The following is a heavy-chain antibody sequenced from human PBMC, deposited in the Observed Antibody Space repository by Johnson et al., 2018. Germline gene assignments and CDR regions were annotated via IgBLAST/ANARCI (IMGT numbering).Heavy chain of an antibody. CDR2: ITGRGGTT. CDR1: GFTFSSYA. Sequence: VQLVQSGGGLVQPGGSLRLSCAASGFTFSSYAMSWVRQAPGQGLEWVSLITGRGGTTFYADSLRGRFTISRDNSKNTVYLQMNSRGVEDTAVFSCGSQVGTYACDIWGQGTMVTVSS. V-gene: IGHV3-23*04. CDR3: GSQVGTYACDI. J-gene: IGHJ3*02.